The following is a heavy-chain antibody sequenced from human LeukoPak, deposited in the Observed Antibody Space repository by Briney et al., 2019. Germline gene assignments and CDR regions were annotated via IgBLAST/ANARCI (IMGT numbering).Heavy chain of an antibody. J-gene: IGHJ5*02. D-gene: IGHD2-2*01. Sequence: PSETLSLTCTVSGGSISSYYWSWIRQPPGKGLEWIGYIYYSGSTNYNPSLKSRVTISVDTSKKQFSLKLNSVTAADTGVYYCARGVVVPTAGGLGWFDPWGQGTLVTVSS. V-gene: IGHV4-59*01. CDR1: GGSISSYY. CDR3: ARGVVVPTAGGLGWFDP. CDR2: IYYSGST.